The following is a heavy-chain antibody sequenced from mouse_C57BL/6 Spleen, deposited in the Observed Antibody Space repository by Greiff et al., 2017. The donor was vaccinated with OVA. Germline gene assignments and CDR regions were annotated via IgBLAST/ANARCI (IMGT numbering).Heavy chain of an antibody. CDR2: INPNNGGT. CDR1: GYTFTDYN. D-gene: IGHD2-1*01. Sequence: EVMLVESGPELVKPGASVKMSCKASGYTFTDYNMHWVKQSHGKSLEWIGYINPNNGGTSYNQKFKGKATLTVNKSSSTAYMELRSLTSEDSAVYYCARNYWYYFDYWGQGTTLTVSS. CDR3: ARNYWYYFDY. J-gene: IGHJ2*01. V-gene: IGHV1-22*01.